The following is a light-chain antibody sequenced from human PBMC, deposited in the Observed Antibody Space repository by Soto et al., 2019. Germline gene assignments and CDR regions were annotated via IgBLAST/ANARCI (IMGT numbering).Light chain of an antibody. CDR3: QHYNGY. CDR1: QSINNW. J-gene: IGKJ2*01. V-gene: IGKV1-5*03. Sequence: DIQMTQSPSTLSASVGDRVTITCRASQSINNWLAWYQLKPGKAPKLLIYGASSLASGVPSRFSGSGSGTEFTLTISSLQPDDFATYYCQHYNGYFGQGTKLELK. CDR2: GAS.